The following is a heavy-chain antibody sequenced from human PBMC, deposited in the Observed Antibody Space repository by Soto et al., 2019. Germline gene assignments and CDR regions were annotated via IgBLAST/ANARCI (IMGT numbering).Heavy chain of an antibody. CDR3: GRIAAAGTIDY. J-gene: IGHJ4*02. CDR2: IIPIFGTA. Sequence: SVKVSCKASGGTFSSYAIRWVRQAPGQGLEWMGGIIPIFGTANYAQKFQGRVTITADESTSTAYMELSSLRSEDTAVYYCGRIAAAGTIDYWGQGTLVTVSS. V-gene: IGHV1-69*13. CDR1: GGTFSSYA. D-gene: IGHD6-13*01.